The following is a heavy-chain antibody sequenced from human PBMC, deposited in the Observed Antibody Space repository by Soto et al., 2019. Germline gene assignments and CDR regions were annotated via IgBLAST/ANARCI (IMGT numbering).Heavy chain of an antibody. CDR2: ISDIGTGT. Sequence: EVQILESGGGLVQPGGSLRLSCAASGFTFSSYAMYWVRQAPGKGLAWVSGISDIGTGTYYADSVKGRFTISRDNSKNTVYLQMKSLRAEDTAVYYCAKDHTVVIRDAFDIWGQGTMVNVSS. CDR1: GFTFSSYA. D-gene: IGHD3-22*01. V-gene: IGHV3-23*01. CDR3: AKDHTVVIRDAFDI. J-gene: IGHJ3*02.